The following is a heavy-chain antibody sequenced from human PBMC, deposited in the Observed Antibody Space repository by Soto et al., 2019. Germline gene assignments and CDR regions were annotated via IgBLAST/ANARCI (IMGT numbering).Heavy chain of an antibody. CDR2: IRSKANSYAT. J-gene: IGHJ3*02. V-gene: IGHV3-73*01. CDR1: GFTFSGSA. Sequence: PGGSLRLSCAASGFTFSGSAMHWVRQASGKGLEWVGRIRSKANSYATAYAASVKGRFTISRDDSKNTAYLQMNSLKTEDTAAYYCTSPYYYDSSGYSFDIWGQGTMVTV. D-gene: IGHD3-22*01. CDR3: TSPYYYDSSGYSFDI.